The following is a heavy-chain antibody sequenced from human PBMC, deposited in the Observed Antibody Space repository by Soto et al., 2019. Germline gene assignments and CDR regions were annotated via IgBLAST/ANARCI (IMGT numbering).Heavy chain of an antibody. CDR2: IIPMFGTA. Sequence: SVKVSCKTSGGSFSNYAISWVRQAPGQGLEWMGAIIPMFGTANYAQMFQGRVTITADESTNTAYMEVSSLRSEDSAVYYCARGATVTRDYFYGMDVWGQGTTVTVSS. CDR1: GGSFSNYA. D-gene: IGHD4-4*01. V-gene: IGHV1-69*13. CDR3: ARGATVTRDYFYGMDV. J-gene: IGHJ6*02.